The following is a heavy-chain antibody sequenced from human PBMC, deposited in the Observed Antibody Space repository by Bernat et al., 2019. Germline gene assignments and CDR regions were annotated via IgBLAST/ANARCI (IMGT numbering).Heavy chain of an antibody. J-gene: IGHJ3*02. CDR2: ISSSSSYI. V-gene: IGHV3-21*01. D-gene: IGHD3-10*01. CDR1: GFTFSSYS. CDR3: ARDSRAPKLYGSGSYYLWEPDAFDI. Sequence: EVQLVESGGGLVKPGGSLRLSCAASGFTFSSYSMNWVRQAPGKGLEWVSSISSSSSYIYYADSVKGRFTISRDNAKNSLYLQMNSLRAEDTAVYYCARDSRAPKLYGSGSYYLWEPDAFDIWGQGTMVTVSS.